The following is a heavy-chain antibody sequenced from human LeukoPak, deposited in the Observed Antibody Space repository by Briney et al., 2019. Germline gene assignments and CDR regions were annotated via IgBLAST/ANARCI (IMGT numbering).Heavy chain of an antibody. CDR2: IYYSGNT. D-gene: IGHD3-16*02. Sequence: SETLSLTCTVSGGSISSYYWSWIRQPPGKGLEWIGYIYYSGNTNYNPSLKSRVTISVDTSKNQFSLKLISVTAADTAVYYCARGEQIDHVWGTYRYTGSTFDYWGQGTLVTVSS. V-gene: IGHV4-59*01. CDR1: GGSISSYY. J-gene: IGHJ4*02. CDR3: ARGEQIDHVWGTYRYTGSTFDY.